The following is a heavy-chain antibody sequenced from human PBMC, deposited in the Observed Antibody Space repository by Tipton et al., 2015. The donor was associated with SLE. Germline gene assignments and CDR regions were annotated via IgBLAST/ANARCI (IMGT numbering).Heavy chain of an antibody. D-gene: IGHD6-13*01. CDR3: ARVVPAAASRYYYYYMDV. V-gene: IGHV4-30-4*01. CDR1: GGSISSGDYY. Sequence: TLSLTCTVSGGSISSGDYYWSWIRQPPGKGLEWIGYIYYSGSTYYNPSLKSRVTISVDTSKNQFSLKLSSVTAADTAVYYCARVVPAAASRYYYYYMDVWGKGTTVTVSS. CDR2: IYYSGST. J-gene: IGHJ6*03.